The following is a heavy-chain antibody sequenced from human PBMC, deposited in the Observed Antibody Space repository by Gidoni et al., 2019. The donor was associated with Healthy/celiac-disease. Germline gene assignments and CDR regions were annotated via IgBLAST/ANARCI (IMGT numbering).Heavy chain of an antibody. CDR1: GGTFSSSA. D-gene: IGHD6-6*01. CDR2: FTPIFGTA. CDR3: ARGRIAARPSDYYYGMDV. Sequence: QVQLVQSGAEVKKPGSSVKVSCTASGGTFSSSAISWVRQAPGQGLDWMGGFTPIFGTANYAQKFQGRVTITADESTSTAYMELSSLRSEDTAVYYCARGRIAARPSDYYYGMDVWGQGTTVTVSS. V-gene: IGHV1-69*01. J-gene: IGHJ6*02.